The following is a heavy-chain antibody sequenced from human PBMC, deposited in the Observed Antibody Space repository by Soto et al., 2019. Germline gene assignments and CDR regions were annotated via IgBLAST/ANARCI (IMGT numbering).Heavy chain of an antibody. Sequence: PGGSLRLSCAASGFSLGDYYMTWIRQAPGKGLELLSYINPGGDVIKYVDSVKGRFTIARDNAKNSLYLHMNNLRAEDTAVYYCTRDPPITDFWGQGTLVTVS. CDR3: TRDPPITDF. CDR2: INPGGDVI. J-gene: IGHJ4*02. CDR1: GFSLGDYY. V-gene: IGHV3-11*01. D-gene: IGHD5-12*01.